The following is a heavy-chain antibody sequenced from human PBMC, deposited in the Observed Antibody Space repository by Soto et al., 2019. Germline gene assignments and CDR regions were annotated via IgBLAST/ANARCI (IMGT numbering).Heavy chain of an antibody. CDR1: GGSIRSGDYY. Sequence: SETLSLTCTVSGGSIRSGDYYWSWIRQPPGNGLEWIGYIYYTGSTYYNPSLKRRVTISEDTSKNQFSLKLSSVTAADTALYYCARVDYRDSRIDYWSQGTVVTVSS. J-gene: IGHJ4*02. D-gene: IGHD4-17*01. V-gene: IGHV4-30-4*01. CDR3: ARVDYRDSRIDY. CDR2: IYYTGST.